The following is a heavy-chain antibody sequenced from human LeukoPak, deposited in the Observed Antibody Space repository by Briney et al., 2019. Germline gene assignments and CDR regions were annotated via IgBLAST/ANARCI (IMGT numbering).Heavy chain of an antibody. CDR3: ARRGYSYGYNSDAFDI. J-gene: IGHJ3*02. Sequence: PSETLSLTCAVYGGSFSGYYWSWIRQPPGKGLEWIGEINHSGSTNYNPSLKSRVTISVDTSKNQFSLKLSSVTVADTAVYYCARRGYSYGYNSDAFDIWGQGTMVTVSS. V-gene: IGHV4-34*01. CDR1: GGSFSGYY. D-gene: IGHD5-18*01. CDR2: INHSGST.